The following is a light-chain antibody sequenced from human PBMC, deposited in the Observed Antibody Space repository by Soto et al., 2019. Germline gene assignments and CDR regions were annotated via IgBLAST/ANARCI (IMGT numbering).Light chain of an antibody. CDR2: LGS. CDR1: QSLLHSNGYNY. J-gene: IGKJ3*01. V-gene: IGKV2-28*01. CDR3: MQALQTPT. Sequence: DIVMTQSPLSLPVTPGEPASISCRSSQSLLHSNGYNYLDWYLQKPGQSPQLLIYLGSNRASGVPDRFSGSGSGTDCTLKISRVEAEDVGIYYCMQALQTPTFGPGTQGDIK.